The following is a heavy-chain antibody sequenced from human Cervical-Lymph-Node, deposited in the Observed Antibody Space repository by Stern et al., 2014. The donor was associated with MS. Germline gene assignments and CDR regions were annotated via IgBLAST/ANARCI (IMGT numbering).Heavy chain of an antibody. CDR2: IGSDGTNT. Sequence: EVQLVESGGGLVQPGESLRLSCASTGLTFSAYWLHWVRQAPGQGLVWVSRIGSDGTNTDYADSVRGRFTTSRDNAKNTVYLQMNSLRAEDTAVYYCARDRGGNYYDGTDFWGQGTLVTVSS. D-gene: IGHD3-22*01. CDR1: GLTFSAYW. CDR3: ARDRGGNYYDGTDF. J-gene: IGHJ4*02. V-gene: IGHV3-74*01.